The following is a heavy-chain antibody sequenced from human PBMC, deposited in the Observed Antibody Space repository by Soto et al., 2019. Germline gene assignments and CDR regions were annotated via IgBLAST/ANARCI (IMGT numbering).Heavy chain of an antibody. V-gene: IGHV4-59*08. CDR1: NGSISPNY. CDR2: IYFAGTT. CDR3: ARLGAYFQALDS. J-gene: IGHJ4*02. D-gene: IGHD3-16*01. Sequence: SETLSLTCTVSNGSISPNYWSWIRQPPGKGLEWIGYIYFAGTTTYNPSLKSRVTISLDASKNRFSLRLTSVTAADTAVYYCARLGAYFQALDSWGQGTLVTVSS.